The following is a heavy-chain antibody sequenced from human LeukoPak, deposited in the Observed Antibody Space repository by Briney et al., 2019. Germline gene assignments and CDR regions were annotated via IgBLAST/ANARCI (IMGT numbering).Heavy chain of an antibody. Sequence: GGSLRLSCAASGFIFSSYSMNWVRQAPGKGLEWVANIKQDGSEKYYVDSVKGRFTISRDNAKNSLYLQMNSLRAEDTAVYYCARDYYDFWSGYHYYFDYWGQGTLVTVSS. CDR2: IKQDGSEK. V-gene: IGHV3-7*01. CDR3: ARDYYDFWSGYHYYFDY. CDR1: GFIFSSYS. J-gene: IGHJ4*02. D-gene: IGHD3-3*01.